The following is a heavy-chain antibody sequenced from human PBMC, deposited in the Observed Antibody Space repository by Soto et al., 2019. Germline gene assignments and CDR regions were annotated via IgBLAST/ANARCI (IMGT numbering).Heavy chain of an antibody. Sequence: QVTLKESGPVLVKPTETLTLTCTVSGFSLSNARMGVSWIRQPPGKALEWLAHIFSNDEKSYSTSLKSRLTISKDTSKRQVVLTMTNMDPVDTATYYCARRRGPDYYYGMDVWGQGTTVTVSS. V-gene: IGHV2-26*01. CDR2: IFSNDEK. CDR3: ARRRGPDYYYGMDV. J-gene: IGHJ6*02. CDR1: GFSLSNARMG.